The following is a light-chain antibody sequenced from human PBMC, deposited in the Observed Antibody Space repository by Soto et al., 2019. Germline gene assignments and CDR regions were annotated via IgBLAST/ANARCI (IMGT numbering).Light chain of an antibody. CDR2: EVS. CDR3: SSYTTSNTLV. V-gene: IGLV2-14*01. J-gene: IGLJ2*01. CDR1: TSDIGRYNY. Sequence: QSALTQPASVSGSPGQSITISCTGTTSDIGRYNYVAWYQQQPGKAPKVMIYEVSNRPSWISNRFSGSKSGNTASMTISGLQAEDETHYYYSSYTTSNTLVFGGGTKVTVL.